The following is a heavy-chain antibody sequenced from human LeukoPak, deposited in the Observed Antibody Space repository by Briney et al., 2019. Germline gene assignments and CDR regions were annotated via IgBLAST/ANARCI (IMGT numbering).Heavy chain of an antibody. D-gene: IGHD2-21*02. CDR3: VRERSSGGDPYYFDF. CDR2: IWYDGSNK. J-gene: IGHJ4*02. CDR1: AFTVSSYG. V-gene: IGHV3-33*08. Sequence: GGSLRLSCAASAFTVSSYGMHWVRQAPGKGLEWVAVIWYDGSNKYYADSVKGRFTMSRDNSRNTLSLQMNSLRVEDTAVYYCVRERSSGGDPYYFDFWGQGTLVTVSS.